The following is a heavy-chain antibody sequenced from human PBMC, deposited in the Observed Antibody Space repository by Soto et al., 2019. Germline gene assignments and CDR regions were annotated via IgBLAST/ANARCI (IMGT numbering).Heavy chain of an antibody. CDR1: GFTFSSYE. CDR3: ASTDSSGYYDYFDY. CDR2: ISSSGSTI. Sequence: GSLRLSCAASGFTFSSYEMNWVRQAPGKGLEWVSYISSSGSTIYYADSVKGRFTISRDNAKNSLYLQMNSLRAEDTAVYYCASTDSSGYYDYFDYWGQGTLVTVSS. V-gene: IGHV3-48*03. J-gene: IGHJ4*02. D-gene: IGHD3-22*01.